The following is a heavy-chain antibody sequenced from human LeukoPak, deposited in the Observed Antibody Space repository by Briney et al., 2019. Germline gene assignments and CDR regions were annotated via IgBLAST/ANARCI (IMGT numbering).Heavy chain of an antibody. V-gene: IGHV3-43*02. CDR1: GFTFGDYA. CDR3: AKILNPHAFDI. D-gene: IGHD1-14*01. CDR2: VTANGGT. Sequence: GGSLRLSCAASGFTFGDYAMHWVRQAPGKGPEWVSYVTANGGTYYADSVKGRFVISRDISKNSLYLQMNILRPEDTALYYCAKILNPHAFDIWGQGTMVTVSS. J-gene: IGHJ3*02.